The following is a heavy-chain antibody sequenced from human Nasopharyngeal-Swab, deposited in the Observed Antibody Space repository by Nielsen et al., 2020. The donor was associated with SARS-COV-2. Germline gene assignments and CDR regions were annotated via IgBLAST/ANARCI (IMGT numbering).Heavy chain of an antibody. CDR3: ARGLVVVPAARGYGMDV. CDR1: GGSFSGYY. Sequence: SQTLSLTCAVYGGSFSGYYWSWIRQPPGKGLEWIGEINHSGSTNYNPSLKSRVTISVGTSKNQFSLKLSSVTAADTAVYYCARGLVVVPAARGYGMDVWGQGTTVTVSS. J-gene: IGHJ6*02. D-gene: IGHD2-2*01. V-gene: IGHV4-34*01. CDR2: INHSGST.